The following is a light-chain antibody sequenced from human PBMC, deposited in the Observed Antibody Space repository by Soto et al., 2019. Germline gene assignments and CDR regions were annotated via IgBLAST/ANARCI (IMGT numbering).Light chain of an antibody. CDR3: QQLNSYPRT. Sequence: DIQLTQSPSFLSASVGDRVTITCRASQGISSYLAWYQQKPGKAPKLLLYAFSTLQSGVPSRFSGSGSGTEFTLTISSLQTEDFATYYCQQLNSYPRTFGPGTKVDIK. CDR2: AFS. V-gene: IGKV1-9*01. J-gene: IGKJ3*01. CDR1: QGISSY.